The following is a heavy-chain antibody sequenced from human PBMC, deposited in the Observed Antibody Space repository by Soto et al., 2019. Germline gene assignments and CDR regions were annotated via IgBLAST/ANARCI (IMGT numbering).Heavy chain of an antibody. CDR2: IIPYYNTL. CDR3: AGGTGRWYPYVFDS. Sequence: QAQVVQSGAEVRRPGSSVKLSCKTSEGTFNSYAIAWVRQAPGQGLEWMGGIIPYYNTLNYAQKFQDRVTITADYSTITGFIDQSSLISDDTGVYFCAGGTGRWYPYVFDSWGQGTMVTVSS. CDR1: EGTFNSYA. D-gene: IGHD6-13*01. J-gene: IGHJ4*02. V-gene: IGHV1-69*01.